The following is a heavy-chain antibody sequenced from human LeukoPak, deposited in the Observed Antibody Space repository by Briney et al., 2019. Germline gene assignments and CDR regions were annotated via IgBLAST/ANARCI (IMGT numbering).Heavy chain of an antibody. CDR2: INHSGSA. CDR1: GGSFSGYY. Sequence: SETLSLTCAVYGGSFSGYYWSWIRQPPGKGLEWIGEINHSGSANYNPSLKSRVTISVDKSKNQFSLKLSSVTAADTAVYYCARVGFGELPLDYWGQGTLVTVSS. V-gene: IGHV4-34*01. D-gene: IGHD3-10*01. J-gene: IGHJ4*02. CDR3: ARVGFGELPLDY.